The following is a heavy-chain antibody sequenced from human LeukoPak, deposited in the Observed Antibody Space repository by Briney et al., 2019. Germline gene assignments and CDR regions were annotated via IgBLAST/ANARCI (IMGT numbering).Heavy chain of an antibody. D-gene: IGHD3-10*01. J-gene: IGHJ6*02. V-gene: IGHV4-39*01. CDR2: IYYSGST. CDR1: GGSISSSSYY. CDR3: ARRGVKDYYGMDV. Sequence: PSEPLSLTCTVSGGSISSSSYYWGWIRQPPGKGLEWIGSIYYSGSTYYNPSLKSRVTISVDTSKNQFSLKLSSVTAADTAVYYCARRGVKDYYGMDVWGQGTTVTVSS.